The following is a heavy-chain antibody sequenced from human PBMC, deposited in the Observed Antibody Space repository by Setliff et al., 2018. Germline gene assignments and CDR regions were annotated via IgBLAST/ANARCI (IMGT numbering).Heavy chain of an antibody. J-gene: IGHJ4*02. CDR2: ISAYTGNT. Sequence: ASVKVSCKASGYTFTNYAISWVRQAPGQGLEWMGWISAYTGNTYYAPKLQGRVSMTTDTSTSTAYMELRSLTSDDTAVYYCSRLVRYCTTTTCQRASGAEFWGQGTLVTVSS. V-gene: IGHV1-18*01. CDR1: GYTFTNYA. CDR3: SRLVRYCTTTTCQRASGAEF. D-gene: IGHD2-8*01.